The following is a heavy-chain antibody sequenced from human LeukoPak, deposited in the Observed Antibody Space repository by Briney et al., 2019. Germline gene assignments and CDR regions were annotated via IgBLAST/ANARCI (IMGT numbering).Heavy chain of an antibody. CDR2: ISSSSSYI. Sequence: GGSLRLSCAASRFTFSSYSMNWVRQAPGKGLEWVSSISSSSSYIYYADSVKGRFTISRDNAKNSLYLQMNSLRAEDTAVYYCARDKITMVRGVSDYWGQGTLVTVSS. D-gene: IGHD3-10*01. CDR3: ARDKITMVRGVSDY. CDR1: RFTFSSYS. J-gene: IGHJ4*02. V-gene: IGHV3-21*01.